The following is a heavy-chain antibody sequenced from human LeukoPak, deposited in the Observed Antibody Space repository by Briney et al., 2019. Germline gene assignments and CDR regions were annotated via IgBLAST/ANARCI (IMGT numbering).Heavy chain of an antibody. J-gene: IGHJ3*02. CDR2: ISYDGSNK. D-gene: IGHD3-10*01. Sequence: PGGSLRLSCAASGFTFSSYAMHWVRQAPGKGLEWVAVISYDGSNKYYADSVKGRFTISRDNSKNTLYLQMNSLRAEDTAVYYCARARGTGAFDIWGQGTMVTVSS. CDR3: ARARGTGAFDI. CDR1: GFTFSSYA. V-gene: IGHV3-30-3*01.